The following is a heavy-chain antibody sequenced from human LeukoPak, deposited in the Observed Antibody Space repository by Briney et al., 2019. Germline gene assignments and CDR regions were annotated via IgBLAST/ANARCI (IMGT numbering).Heavy chain of an antibody. D-gene: IGHD3-22*01. CDR3: ARILDHYDFPNNWFDP. Sequence: GSLRLSCAASGFTFSNYGMTWIRQAPGKGLEWVSAISSSGGITYYADSVKGRFTISRDNSKNTLYLQMNSLRGEDTAVYYCARILDHYDFPNNWFDPWGQGAWSPSPQ. J-gene: IGHJ5*02. CDR1: GFTFSNYG. CDR2: ISSSGGIT. V-gene: IGHV3-23*01.